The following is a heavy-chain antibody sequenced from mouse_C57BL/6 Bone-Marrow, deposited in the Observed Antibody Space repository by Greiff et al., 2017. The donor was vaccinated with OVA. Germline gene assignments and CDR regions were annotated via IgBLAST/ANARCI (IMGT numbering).Heavy chain of an antibody. J-gene: IGHJ4*01. Sequence: QVQLQQPGAELVMPGASVKLSCKASGYTFTSYWMHWVKQRPGQGLEWIGEIDPSDSYTNYNQKFKGKSTLTVDKSSSTAYMQLSSLTSEDSAVYYCARRITTVENYAMDYWGQGTSVTVSS. D-gene: IGHD1-1*01. CDR3: ARRITTVENYAMDY. V-gene: IGHV1-69*01. CDR2: IDPSDSYT. CDR1: GYTFTSYW.